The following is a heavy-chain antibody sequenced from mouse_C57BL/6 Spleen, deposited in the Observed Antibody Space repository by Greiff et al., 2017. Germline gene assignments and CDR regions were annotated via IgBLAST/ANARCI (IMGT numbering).Heavy chain of an antibody. V-gene: IGHV1-52*01. CDR3: ARCDYGEGYAMDY. J-gene: IGHJ4*01. CDR1: GYTFTSYW. Sequence: QVQLQQPGAELVRPGSSVKLSCKASGYTFTSYWMHWVKQRPIQGLEWIGNIDPSDSETHYNQKFKDKATLTVDKSSSTAYMQLSSLTSEDSAVYYCARCDYGEGYAMDYWGQGTSVTVSS. CDR2: IDPSDSET. D-gene: IGHD2-4*01.